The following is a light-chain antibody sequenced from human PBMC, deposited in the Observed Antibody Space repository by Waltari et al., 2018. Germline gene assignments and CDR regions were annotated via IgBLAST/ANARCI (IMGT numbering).Light chain of an antibody. V-gene: IGKV3-11*01. CDR3: QAGSSWPPALP. J-gene: IGKJ4*01. CDR2: DPA. Sequence: DIVLTQSPVTLSLSPGDRAPLTCRASPNNNTYLAWYQHQPGQAPRLLICDPANRARGVPARNSGSGSGTDFTRTISSREAEESAGYYCQAGSSWPPALPFGGGSKGEIK. CDR1: PNNNTY.